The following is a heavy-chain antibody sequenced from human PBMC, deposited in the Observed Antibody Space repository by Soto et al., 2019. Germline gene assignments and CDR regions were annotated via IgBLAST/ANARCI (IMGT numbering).Heavy chain of an antibody. V-gene: IGHV1-18*01. CDR2: ISAYNGNT. D-gene: IGHD3-10*01. Sequence: ASVKVSCKASGYTFTSYGISWVRQAPGQGLEWMGWISAYNGNTNYAQKLQGRVTITTDTSTSTAYMELRSLRSDDTAVYYCARDPAITMVRGVIMVNSYGMDVWGQGTTVNVSS. CDR3: ARDPAITMVRGVIMVNSYGMDV. J-gene: IGHJ6*02. CDR1: GYTFTSYG.